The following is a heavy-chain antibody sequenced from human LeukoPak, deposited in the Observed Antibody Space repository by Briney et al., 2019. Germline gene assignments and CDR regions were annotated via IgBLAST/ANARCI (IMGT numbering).Heavy chain of an antibody. CDR1: GFTFSSFE. CDR3: ARASIMITFGGVIVPFDY. D-gene: IGHD3-16*02. CDR2: ISSSSSYI. J-gene: IGHJ4*02. V-gene: IGHV3-21*01. Sequence: GGSLRLSCAASGFTFSSFEMNWVRQAPGKGLEWVSSISSSSSYIYYADSVKGRFTISRDNAKNSLYLQMNSLRAEDTAVYYCARASIMITFGGVIVPFDYWGQGTLVTVSS.